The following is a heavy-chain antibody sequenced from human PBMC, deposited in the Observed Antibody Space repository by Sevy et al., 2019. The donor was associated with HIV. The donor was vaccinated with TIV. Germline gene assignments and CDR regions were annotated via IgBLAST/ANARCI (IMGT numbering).Heavy chain of an antibody. D-gene: IGHD6-19*01. V-gene: IGHV3-7*03. CDR2: IKQDGSEK. J-gene: IGHJ4*02. CDR3: ARDYSSGWSGAFDY. CDR1: GFTFSSYW. Sequence: GGSLRLSCAASGFTFSSYWMSWVRQAPGKGLEWVANIKQDGSEKYYADSVKGRFTISRDNAKNSLYLQMNSLRAEDTAVYYCARDYSSGWSGAFDYWGQGTLVTVSS.